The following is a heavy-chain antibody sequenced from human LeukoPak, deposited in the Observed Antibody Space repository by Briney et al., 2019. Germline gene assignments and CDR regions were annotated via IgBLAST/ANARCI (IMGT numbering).Heavy chain of an antibody. J-gene: IGHJ4*02. Sequence: GGSLRLSCAASGFTFSSYAMSWVRQAPGKGLEWVSAISGSGGSTYYADSVKGRFTISRDNSKNTLYLQMSSLRAEDTAVYYRAKLENSGSPPGFDYWGQGTLVTVSS. CDR2: ISGSGGST. CDR3: AKLENSGSPPGFDY. CDR1: GFTFSSYA. V-gene: IGHV3-23*01. D-gene: IGHD1-26*01.